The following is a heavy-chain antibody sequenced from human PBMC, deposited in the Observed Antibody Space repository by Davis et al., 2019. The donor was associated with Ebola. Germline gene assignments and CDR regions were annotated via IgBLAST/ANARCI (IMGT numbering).Heavy chain of an antibody. CDR1: GGSISSSSYY. V-gene: IGHV4-39*07. Sequence: MPSETLSLTCTVSGGSISSSSYYWGWIRQPPGKVLEWIGSIHYSGTTYYNPSLKSRVTISVDTSKNQFSLKLSSVTAADTAVYYCARGQFWFGAYFDYWGQGTLVTVSS. D-gene: IGHD3-10*01. CDR2: IHYSGTT. J-gene: IGHJ4*02. CDR3: ARGQFWFGAYFDY.